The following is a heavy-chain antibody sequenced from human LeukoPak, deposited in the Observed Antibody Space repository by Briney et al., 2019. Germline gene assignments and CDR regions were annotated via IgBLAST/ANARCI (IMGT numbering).Heavy chain of an antibody. CDR3: AKDRYYYDSNGFDY. V-gene: IGHV3-9*01. Sequence: GRSLRLSCAASGFTFDDYAMHWVRQAPGKGLEWVSGISWNSGSIGYADSVKGRFTISRDNAKNSLYLQMNSLRAGDTALYYCAKDRYYYDSNGFDYWGQGTLVTVSS. CDR2: ISWNSGSI. J-gene: IGHJ4*02. D-gene: IGHD3-22*01. CDR1: GFTFDDYA.